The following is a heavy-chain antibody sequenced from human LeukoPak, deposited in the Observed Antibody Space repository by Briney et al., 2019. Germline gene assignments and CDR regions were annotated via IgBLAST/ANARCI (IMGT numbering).Heavy chain of an antibody. J-gene: IGHJ3*02. D-gene: IGHD3-22*01. CDR1: GFTFSSYA. Sequence: GGSLRLSCAASGFTFSSYAMSWVRQAPGKGLEWVSAISGRGGSTYYADSVKGRFTISRDNSKNTLYLQMNSLRAEDTAVYYCAKLGYYDSSGYRLGTAFDIWGQGTMVTVSS. CDR2: ISGRGGST. CDR3: AKLGYYDSSGYRLGTAFDI. V-gene: IGHV3-23*01.